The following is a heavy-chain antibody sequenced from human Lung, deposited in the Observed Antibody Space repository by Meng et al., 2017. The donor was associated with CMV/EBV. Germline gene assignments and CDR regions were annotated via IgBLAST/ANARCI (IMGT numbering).Heavy chain of an antibody. D-gene: IGHD5-18*01. CDR3: ARDSSGYSYGSHVYYYGMDV. CDR2: ISSSGSTI. CDR1: RFTFSSYE. Sequence: SCAASRFTFSSYEMNWVRQAPGKGLEWVSYISSSGSTIYYADSVKGRFTISRDNAKNSLYLQMNSLRAEDTAVYYCARDSSGYSYGSHVYYYGMDVWGQGTRVTVSS. J-gene: IGHJ6*02. V-gene: IGHV3-48*03.